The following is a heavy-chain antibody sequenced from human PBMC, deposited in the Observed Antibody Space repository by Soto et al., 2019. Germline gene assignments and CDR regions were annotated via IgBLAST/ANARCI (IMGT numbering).Heavy chain of an antibody. J-gene: IGHJ6*02. CDR2: FDPEDGET. CDR1: GYTLTELS. Sequence: GASVKVSCKVSGYTLTELSMHWVRQAPGKGLEWMGGFDPEDGETIYAQKFQGRVTMTEDTSTDTAYMELSSLRSEDTAVYYCATDGMVRGVITYYYGVDGWGQGTTVTVSS. CDR3: ATDGMVRGVITYYYGVDG. V-gene: IGHV1-24*01. D-gene: IGHD3-10*01.